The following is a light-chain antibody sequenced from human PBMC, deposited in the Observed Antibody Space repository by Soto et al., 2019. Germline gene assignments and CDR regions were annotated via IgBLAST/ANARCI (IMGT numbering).Light chain of an antibody. CDR1: QSISRS. CDR2: DAS. V-gene: IGKV1-5*01. Sequence: DIQMTQSPSSLSASVGDSVTITCRASQSISRSLAWYQHQPGKAPKLLIYDASSLESGVPSRFSGSGSGTDFTLTISSLQPEDFATYYCQQFNNFILTFGGGTKVDIK. CDR3: QQFNNFILT. J-gene: IGKJ4*01.